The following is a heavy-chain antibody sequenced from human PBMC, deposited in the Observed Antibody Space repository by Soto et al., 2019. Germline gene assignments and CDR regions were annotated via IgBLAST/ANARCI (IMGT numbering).Heavy chain of an antibody. D-gene: IGHD2-15*01. V-gene: IGHV3-23*01. J-gene: IGHJ3*02. CDR2: ISGGGDGT. CDR3: AKKGLGSLATYCSTGDCHYAFDI. Sequence: EVQLLESGGGLVQPGGSLRLSCAASGFTFGNYAMIWVRQAPGKGLEWVSTISGGGDGTYYADSVRGRFTISRENSRNPVYLQMNRLRAEDTAVYYCAKKGLGSLATYCSTGDCHYAFDIWGQGTVVTVSS. CDR1: GFTFGNYA.